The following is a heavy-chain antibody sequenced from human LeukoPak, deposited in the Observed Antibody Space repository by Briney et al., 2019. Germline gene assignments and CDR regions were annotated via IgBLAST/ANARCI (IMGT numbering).Heavy chain of an antibody. V-gene: IGHV1-2*02. J-gene: IGHJ4*02. D-gene: IGHD1-1*01. CDR2: INPNSGGT. Sequence: GASVKVSCKASGYTFTGYYIHWVRQAPGQGLEWMGWINPNSGGTNYAQNFQGRVTMTRDTSISTAYMELSRLRSDDTAVYYCARIDDNTSFDYWGQGTRVTVSS. CDR1: GYTFTGYY. CDR3: ARIDDNTSFDY.